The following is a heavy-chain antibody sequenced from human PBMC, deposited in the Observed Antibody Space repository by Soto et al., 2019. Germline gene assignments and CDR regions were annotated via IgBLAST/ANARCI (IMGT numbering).Heavy chain of an antibody. D-gene: IGHD2-2*01. CDR2: IKTDASEK. V-gene: IGHV3-7*01. Sequence: GGSLRLSCAASGFTLRSYWMSWVRQAPGKGLGWLATIKTDASEKKYVDSVKGRFTVSRDNAKNSLYLQMDSLRAEDTAVYCCALRRVAYADFWGQGTRVTVSS. CDR1: GFTLRSYW. J-gene: IGHJ4*02. CDR3: ALRRVAYADF.